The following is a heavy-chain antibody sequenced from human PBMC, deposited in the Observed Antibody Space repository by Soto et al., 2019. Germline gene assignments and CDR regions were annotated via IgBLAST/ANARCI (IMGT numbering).Heavy chain of an antibody. CDR1: GFTFSSYG. CDR3: AKDSDIVVVPAAPGAVASPDY. CDR2: ISYDGSNK. Sequence: PGGSLRLSCAASGFTFSSYGMHWVRQAPGKGLEWVAVISYDGSNKYYADSVKGRFTISRDNSKNTLYLQMNSLRAEDTAVYYCAKDSDIVVVPAAPGAVASPDYWGQGTLVTSPQ. D-gene: IGHD2-2*01. J-gene: IGHJ4*02. V-gene: IGHV3-30*18.